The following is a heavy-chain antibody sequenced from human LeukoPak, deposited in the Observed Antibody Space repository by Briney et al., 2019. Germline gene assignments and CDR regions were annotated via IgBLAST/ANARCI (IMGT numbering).Heavy chain of an antibody. CDR3: VNGYTYGQY. CDR1: GFTFSAYT. Sequence: GGSLRLSCAASGFTFSAYTMNWVRQAPGKGLEWVSAIGSGFSAYYTDSVKGRFTISRDNAKNTLYLQMNSLRAEDTAVYFCVNGYTYGQYWGQGTLVTVSS. V-gene: IGHV3-23*01. J-gene: IGHJ4*02. CDR2: IGSGFSA. D-gene: IGHD5-18*01.